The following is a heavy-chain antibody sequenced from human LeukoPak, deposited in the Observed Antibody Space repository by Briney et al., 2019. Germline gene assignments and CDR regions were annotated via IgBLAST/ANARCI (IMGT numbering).Heavy chain of an antibody. J-gene: IGHJ4*02. CDR2: ISSSSSYI. CDR1: GFTFSSYS. CDR3: ARDRRYGYYFDY. Sequence: GGSLRLSCAASGFTFSSYSMNWVRQAPGKGLEWVSSISSSSSYIYYADSVKGRFTISRDNAKNSLYLQMNSLRAEDTAVYYCARDRRYGYYFDYWGQGILVTVSS. D-gene: IGHD5-18*01. V-gene: IGHV3-21*01.